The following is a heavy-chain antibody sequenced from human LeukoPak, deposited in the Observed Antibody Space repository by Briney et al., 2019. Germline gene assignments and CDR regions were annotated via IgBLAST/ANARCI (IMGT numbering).Heavy chain of an antibody. CDR3: ASVVVVTAADWYFDL. D-gene: IGHD2-21*02. V-gene: IGHV4-38-2*02. CDR2: IYHSGST. CDR1: GYSISSGYF. Sequence: ETLSLTCTVSGYSISSGYFWGWIRQPPGKGLEWIGTIYHSGSTNYNPSLKSRVTISVDTSKNQFSLKLSSVTAADTAVYYCASVVVVTAADWYFDLWGRGTLVTVSS. J-gene: IGHJ2*01.